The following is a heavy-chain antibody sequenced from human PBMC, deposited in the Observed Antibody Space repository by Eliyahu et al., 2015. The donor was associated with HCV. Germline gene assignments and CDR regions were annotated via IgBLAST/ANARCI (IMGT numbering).Heavy chain of an antibody. J-gene: IGHJ4*02. CDR1: GFTFSSYS. CDR3: ARGADHDY. Sequence: EVQLVESGGGLVKPGGSLRLXXAAXGFTFSSYSMNWVRQAPGKGLXWVSSISSXSSYIYYADSVKGRFTISRDNAKNSLYLQMNSLRAEDTAVYYCARGADHDYWGQGTLVTVSS. V-gene: IGHV3-21*01. D-gene: IGHD1-26*01. CDR2: ISSXSSYI.